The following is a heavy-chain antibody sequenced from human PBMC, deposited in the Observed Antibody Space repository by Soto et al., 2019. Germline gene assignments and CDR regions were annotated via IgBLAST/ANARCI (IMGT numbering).Heavy chain of an antibody. Sequence: QVQLVESGGGVVQPGRSLRLSCAASGFTFSSYGMHWVRKAPGKGLEWVAVISYDGSNKYYADSVKGRFTISRDNSKNTLYLQMNSLRAEDTAVYYCAKDSNYSGAFDIWGQGTMVTVSS. V-gene: IGHV3-30*18. CDR3: AKDSNYSGAFDI. CDR1: GFTFSSYG. D-gene: IGHD1-7*01. CDR2: ISYDGSNK. J-gene: IGHJ3*02.